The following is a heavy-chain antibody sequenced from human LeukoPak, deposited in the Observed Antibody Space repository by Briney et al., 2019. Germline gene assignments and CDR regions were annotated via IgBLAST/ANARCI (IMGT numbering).Heavy chain of an antibody. J-gene: IGHJ6*03. V-gene: IGHV1-69*05. CDR1: GGTFSSYA. Sequence: SVKVSCKASGGTFSSYAISWVRQAPGQGLEWMGGIIPIFGTANYAQKFQGRVTITTDESTSTAYMELSSLRSEDTAVYYCARRKGRTRPPNYYYYYYMDVWGKGTTVTVSS. CDR3: ARRKGRTRPPNYYYYYYMDV. CDR2: IIPIFGTA.